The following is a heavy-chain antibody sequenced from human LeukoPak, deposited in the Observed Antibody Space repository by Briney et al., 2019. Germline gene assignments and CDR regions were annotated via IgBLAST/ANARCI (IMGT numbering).Heavy chain of an antibody. CDR2: INHSGST. D-gene: IGHD2-2*01. V-gene: IGHV4-34*01. CDR1: GGSCSGYY. J-gene: IGHJ4*02. Sequence: SETLSLTCAVYGGSCSGYYWSWIRQPPGKGLEWIGEINHSGSTNYNPSLKSRVTISVDTSKNQFSLKLSSVTAADTAVYYCARGAVVPAALDYWGQGTLVTVSS. CDR3: ARGAVVPAALDY.